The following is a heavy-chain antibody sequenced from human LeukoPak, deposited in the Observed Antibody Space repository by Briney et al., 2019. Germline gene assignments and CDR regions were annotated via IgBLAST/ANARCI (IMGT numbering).Heavy chain of an antibody. J-gene: IGHJ4*02. V-gene: IGHV3-53*01. Sequence: GGSLRLSCAASGFTVSSNYMSGVRQAPGKGLEWVSVIYSGGSTYYADSVKGRFTIPRDNSKNTLYSQMNSLRAEDTAVYYCASADITGGFDYWGQGTLVTVSS. CDR1: GFTVSSNY. CDR3: ASADITGGFDY. D-gene: IGHD3-10*01. CDR2: IYSGGST.